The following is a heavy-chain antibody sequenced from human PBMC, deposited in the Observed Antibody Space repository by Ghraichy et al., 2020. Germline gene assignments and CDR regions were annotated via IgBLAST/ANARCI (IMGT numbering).Heavy chain of an antibody. CDR2: ISSSGSTI. J-gene: IGHJ4*02. CDR3: ARRLLLLDY. Sequence: GGSLRLSCAASGFTFSSYEMNWVRQAPGKGLEWVSYISSSGSTIYYADSVKGRFTISRDNAKNSLYLQMNSLRAEDTAVYYCARRLLLLDYWGQGTLVTVSS. D-gene: IGHD2-15*01. CDR1: GFTFSSYE. V-gene: IGHV3-48*03.